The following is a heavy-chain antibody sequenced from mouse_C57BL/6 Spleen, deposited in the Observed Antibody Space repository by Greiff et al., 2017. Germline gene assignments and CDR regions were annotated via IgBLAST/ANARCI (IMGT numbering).Heavy chain of an antibody. V-gene: IGHV1-85*01. Sequence: QVQLKESGPELVKPGASVKLSCKASGYTFTSYDIHWVQQRPGQGLEWIGWIYPRGGSTKYNEKFKGKGTLTVDTSSSAAYIEHHRLTSEDSEDYWGADYDYYGNDALDYWGQGTSVTVSS. CDR2: IYPRGGST. D-gene: IGHD2-4*01. J-gene: IGHJ4*01. CDR1: GYTFTSYD. CDR3: ADYDYYGNDALDY.